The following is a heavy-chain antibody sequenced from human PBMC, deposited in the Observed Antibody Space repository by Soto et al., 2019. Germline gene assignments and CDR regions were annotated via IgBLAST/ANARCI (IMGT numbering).Heavy chain of an antibody. CDR2: ISGSGGDT. Sequence: EVQLLESGGGLVQPGGSLRLSCAASGFTFSSYATSWVRQAPGKGLEWVSTISGSGGDTYYADSVKGRFTISTDNSKNPLYVQMTSLRAEDTAIYSCAKGAFCSGGSCSFHIFGYWGQGTLFTVSS. CDR3: AKGAFCSGGSCSFHIFGY. V-gene: IGHV3-23*01. CDR1: GFTFSSYA. J-gene: IGHJ4*02. D-gene: IGHD2-15*01.